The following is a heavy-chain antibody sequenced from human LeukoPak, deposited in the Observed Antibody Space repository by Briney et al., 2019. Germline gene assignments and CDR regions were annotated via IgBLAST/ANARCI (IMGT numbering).Heavy chain of an antibody. CDR2: SYWDDDK. D-gene: IGHD1-26*01. Sequence: SGPTLGNPTQTLTLTFTFYGFSLIPSGLGVGWIRQPPGKALDWLARSYWDDDKRYSPSLKSTLTITKDTSKNQVVLTMTNMDPVDTATYYCAHNGGGSYYGWFDPWGQGTLVTVSS. J-gene: IGHJ5*02. CDR1: GFSLIPSGLG. CDR3: AHNGGGSYYGWFDP. V-gene: IGHV2-5*02.